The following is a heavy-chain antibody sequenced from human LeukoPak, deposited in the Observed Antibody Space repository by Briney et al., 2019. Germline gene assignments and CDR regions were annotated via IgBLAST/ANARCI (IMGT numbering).Heavy chain of an antibody. V-gene: IGHV4-34*01. Sequence: SETLSLTCAVYGGSFSGYYWSWIRQPPGKGLEWIGEINHSGSTNYNPSLKSRVTISVDTSKNQFSLKLSSVTAADTAVYYCAREQWLVSSWFDPWGQGTLVTVSS. CDR3: AREQWLVSSWFDP. D-gene: IGHD6-19*01. CDR1: GGSFSGYY. CDR2: INHSGST. J-gene: IGHJ5*02.